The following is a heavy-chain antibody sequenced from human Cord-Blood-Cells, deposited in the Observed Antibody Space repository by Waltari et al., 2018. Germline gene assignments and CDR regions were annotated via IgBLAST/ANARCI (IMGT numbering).Heavy chain of an antibody. D-gene: IGHD7-27*01. J-gene: IGHJ4*02. Sequence: EVQLVESGGGLVKPGGSLRLSGAASGFTLSNAWMSWVRQAPGKGLEWVGRIKSKTDGGTTDYAAPVKGRFTISRDDSKNTLYLQMNSLKTEDTAVYYCTTDKLGPSYYFDYWGQGTLVTVSS. CDR1: GFTLSNAW. CDR3: TTDKLGPSYYFDY. V-gene: IGHV3-15*01. CDR2: IKSKTDGGTT.